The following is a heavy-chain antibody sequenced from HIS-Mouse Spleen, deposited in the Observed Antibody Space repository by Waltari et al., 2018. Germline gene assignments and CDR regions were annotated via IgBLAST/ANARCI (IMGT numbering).Heavy chain of an antibody. D-gene: IGHD1-26*01. CDR3: AKDENSGSYYYYGMDV. J-gene: IGHJ6*02. V-gene: IGHV3-9*01. CDR2: ISWNSGSI. CDR1: GFTFDDYA. Sequence: EVQLVESGGGLVQPGRYLRLSCAASGFTFDDYAMHWVRQAPGKGLAGVSGISWNSGSIGYADSVKGRFTISRDNTKNSLYLQMNSLRAEDTALYYCAKDENSGSYYYYGMDVWGQGTTVTVSS.